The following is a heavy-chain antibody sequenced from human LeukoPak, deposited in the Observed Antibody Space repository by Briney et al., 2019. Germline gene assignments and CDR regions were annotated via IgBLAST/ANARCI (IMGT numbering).Heavy chain of an antibody. CDR1: GFTFSSYW. J-gene: IGHJ3*02. D-gene: IGHD3-22*01. CDR3: ARMKDSSGYYHVGAFDI. CDR2: IKQGGSEK. V-gene: IGHV3-7*01. Sequence: PGGSLRLSCAASGFTFSSYWMSWVRQAPGKGLEWVANIKQGGSEKYYVDSVKGRFTISRDNAKNSLYLQMNSLRAEDTAVYYCARMKDSSGYYHVGAFDIWGQGTMVTVFS.